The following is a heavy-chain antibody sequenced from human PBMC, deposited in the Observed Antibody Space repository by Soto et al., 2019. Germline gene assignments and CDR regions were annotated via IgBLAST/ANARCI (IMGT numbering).Heavy chain of an antibody. Sequence: GGSLRLSCAASGFTFSTYSMNWVRQAPGKGLEWVSYISSSSSYIYYADSVKGRFTISRDNAKNSLYLQMNSLRAEDTAVYYCATEKYYYDTGGYYYWGQGTLVTVS. CDR2: ISSSSSYI. D-gene: IGHD3-22*01. J-gene: IGHJ4*02. V-gene: IGHV3-21*01. CDR3: ATEKYYYDTGGYYY. CDR1: GFTFSTYS.